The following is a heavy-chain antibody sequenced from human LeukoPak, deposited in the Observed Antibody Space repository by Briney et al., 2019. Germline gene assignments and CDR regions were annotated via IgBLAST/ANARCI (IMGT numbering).Heavy chain of an antibody. CDR3: ARTLTGYSYFDY. D-gene: IGHD3-9*01. J-gene: IGHJ4*02. CDR1: GGSVSSGDYY. CDR2: IYYSGST. V-gene: IGHV4-61*08. Sequence: PSETLSLTCTVSGGSVSSGDYYWSWIRQPPGKGLEWIGYIYYSGSTNFNPSLKSRVTISVDTSKNQFSLKLSSVTAADTAVYYRARTLTGYSYFDYWGQGTLVTVSS.